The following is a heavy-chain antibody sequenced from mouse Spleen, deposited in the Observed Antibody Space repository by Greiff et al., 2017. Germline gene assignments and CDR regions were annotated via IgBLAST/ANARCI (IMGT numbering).Heavy chain of an antibody. CDR1: GYTFPDYN. CDR2: INPNNGGT. J-gene: IGHJ2*01. Sequence: EVQLQQSGPELVKPGASVKMSCKASGYTFPDYNMHWVKQSHGKSLEWIGYINPNNGGTSYNQKFKGKATLTVNKSSSTAYMELRSLTSEDSAVYYCARGDTGGNYGGGYWGQGTTLTVSS. CDR3: ARGDTGGNYGGGY. V-gene: IGHV1-22*01. D-gene: IGHD2-1*01.